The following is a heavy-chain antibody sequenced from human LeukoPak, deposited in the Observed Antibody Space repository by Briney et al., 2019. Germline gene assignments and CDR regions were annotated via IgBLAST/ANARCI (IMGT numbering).Heavy chain of an antibody. J-gene: IGHJ3*02. CDR1: GGSFSGYY. V-gene: IGHV4-34*01. CDR3: ARGGMGSNDAFDI. CDR2: INHSGST. D-gene: IGHD1-1*01. Sequence: SETLSLTCAVYGGSFSGYYWSWIRQPPGKGLEWIGEINHSGSTYYNPSLKSRVTISVDTSKNQFSPKLSSVTAADTAVYYCARGGMGSNDAFDIWGQGTMVTVSS.